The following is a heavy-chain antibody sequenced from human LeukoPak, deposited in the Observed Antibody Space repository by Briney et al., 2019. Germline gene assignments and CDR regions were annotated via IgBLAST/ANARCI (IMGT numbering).Heavy chain of an antibody. CDR1: GGTFSSYA. V-gene: IGHV1-69*13. J-gene: IGHJ5*02. CDR3: ARWPMVRGPGGWFDP. CDR2: IIPIFGTA. D-gene: IGHD3-10*01. Sequence: ASVKVSCKASGGTFSSYAISWVRQAPGQGLEWMGGIIPIFGTANYAQKFQGRVTITADESTSTAYMELSSLRSEDTAVYYCARWPMVRGPGGWFDPWGQGTLVTVSS.